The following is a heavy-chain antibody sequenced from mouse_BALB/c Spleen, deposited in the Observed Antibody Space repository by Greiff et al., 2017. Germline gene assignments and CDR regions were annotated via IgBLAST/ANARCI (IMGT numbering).Heavy chain of an antibody. CDR2: MWGDGST. D-gene: IGHD2-1*01. CDR3: AREDGNSLFYAMDY. V-gene: IGHV2-6-7*01. J-gene: IGHJ4*01. CDR1: GFSLTGYG. Sequence: QVQLQQSGPGLVAPSQSLSITCTVSGFSLTGYGVNWVRQPPGKGLEWLGMMWGDGSTDYNSALKSRLSISKDNSKSQVFLKMNSLQTDDTARYYCAREDGNSLFYAMDYWGQGTSVTVSS.